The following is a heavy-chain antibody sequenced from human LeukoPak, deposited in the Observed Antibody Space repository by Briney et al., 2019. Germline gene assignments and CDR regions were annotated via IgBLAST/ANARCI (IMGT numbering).Heavy chain of an antibody. D-gene: IGHD1-7*01. CDR2: IKEDGSEK. Sequence: GGSLRLSCAASGFTFSNYWMSWVRQAPGKGLEWVANIKEDGSEKYYVDSVKGRFTISRDSAKNSLYLQMNSLRAEDMAVYYCAKVGTRDWYFDLWGRGTLVTVAS. V-gene: IGHV3-7*01. CDR3: AKVGTRDWYFDL. J-gene: IGHJ2*01. CDR1: GFTFSNYW.